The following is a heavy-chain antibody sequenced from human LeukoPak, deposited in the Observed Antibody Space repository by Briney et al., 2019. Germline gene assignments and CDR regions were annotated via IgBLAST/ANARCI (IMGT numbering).Heavy chain of an antibody. CDR3: AATFLTGYHSFDY. D-gene: IGHD3-9*01. CDR1: GFTFSSYS. V-gene: IGHV3-21*01. J-gene: IGHJ4*02. Sequence: PGGSLRLSCAASGFTFSSYSMNWVRQAPGKGLEWVSSISSSSSYIYYADSVKGRFTISRDNAKNSLYLQMNSLRAEDTAVYYCAATFLTGYHSFDYWGQGTLVTVSS. CDR2: ISSSSSYI.